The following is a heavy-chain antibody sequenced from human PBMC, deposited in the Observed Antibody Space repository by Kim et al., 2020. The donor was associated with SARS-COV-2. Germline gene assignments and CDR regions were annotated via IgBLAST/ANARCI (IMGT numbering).Heavy chain of an antibody. J-gene: IGHJ6*02. CDR3: ATATYYYDSSGYYSAGDYGMDV. D-gene: IGHD3-22*01. V-gene: IGHV4-31*03. CDR2: IYYSGST. Sequence: SETLSLTCTVSGGSISSGGYYWSWIRQHPGKGLEWIGYIYYSGSTYYNPSLKSRVTISVDTSKNQFSLKLSSVTAADTAVYYCATATYYYDSSGYYSAGDYGMDVWGQGTTVTVSS. CDR1: GGSISSGGYY.